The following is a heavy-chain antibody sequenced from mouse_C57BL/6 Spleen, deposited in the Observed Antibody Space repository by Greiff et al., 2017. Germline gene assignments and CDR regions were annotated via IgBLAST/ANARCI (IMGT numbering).Heavy chain of an antibody. D-gene: IGHD1-1*01. CDR1: GYAFSSSW. J-gene: IGHJ2*01. CDR2: IYPGDGDT. Sequence: QVQLKQSGPELVKPGASVKISCKASGYAFSSSWMNWVKQRPGKGLEWIGRIYPGDGDTNYNGKFKGKATLTADKSSSTAYMHLSSLTSEDSAVYFCASFITTVVANFDYWGQGTTLTVSS. V-gene: IGHV1-82*01. CDR3: ASFITTVVANFDY.